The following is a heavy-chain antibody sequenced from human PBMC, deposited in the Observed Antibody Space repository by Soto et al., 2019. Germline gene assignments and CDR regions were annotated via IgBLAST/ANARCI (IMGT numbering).Heavy chain of an antibody. D-gene: IGHD6-19*01. Sequence: GGSLRLSCAASGFTFSSCSMNWVRQAPGKGLEWVSFSSSSSNYIYYADSVKGRFTISRDNAKNSLYLHMNTLGADDTAVYYCARDGHSSGWYPDAFDIWGQGTMVTVSS. J-gene: IGHJ3*02. CDR2: SSSSSNYI. CDR3: ARDGHSSGWYPDAFDI. V-gene: IGHV3-21*01. CDR1: GFTFSSCS.